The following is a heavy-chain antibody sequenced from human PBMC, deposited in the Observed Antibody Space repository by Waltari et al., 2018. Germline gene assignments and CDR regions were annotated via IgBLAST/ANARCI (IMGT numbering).Heavy chain of an antibody. V-gene: IGHV4-39*01. CDR3: ARLPISLGVGSVFDI. D-gene: IGHD2-15*01. CDR2: LYYSGST. Sequence: QMQLQESGPGLVKPSEPLSLTCTVSGGSLSSSTYYWGWIRQPPGKGLEWIGNLYYSGSTYYKPSLKSRLTISVDTSKNQFSLNLRSVTAADTAVYYCARLPISLGVGSVFDIWGQGTMVTVSS. J-gene: IGHJ3*02. CDR1: GGSLSSSTYY.